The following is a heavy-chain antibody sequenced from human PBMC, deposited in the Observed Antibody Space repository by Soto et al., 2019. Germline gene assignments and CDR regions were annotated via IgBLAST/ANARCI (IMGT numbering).Heavy chain of an antibody. V-gene: IGHV1-3*01. CDR2: INAGNGNT. CDR3: ARVRRAQGRIVATPGDNWFDP. D-gene: IGHD5-12*01. CDR1: GYTFTSYA. J-gene: IGHJ5*02. Sequence: ASVKVSCKASGYTFTSYAMHWVRQAPGQRLEWMGWINAGNGNTKYSQKFQGRVTITRDTSASTAYMELSSLRSDDTAVYYCARVRRAQGRIVATPGDNWFDPWGQGTLVTVSS.